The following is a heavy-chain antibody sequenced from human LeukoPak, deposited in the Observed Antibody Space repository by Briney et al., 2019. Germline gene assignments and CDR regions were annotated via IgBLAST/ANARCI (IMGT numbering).Heavy chain of an antibody. CDR1: GGSISSYY. J-gene: IGHJ5*02. CDR3: ARTLAAAGYWSWFDP. CDR2: IFYSGST. V-gene: IGHV4-59*08. Sequence: SETPSLTCTVSGGSISSYYWSWIRQPPGKGLEWIGYIFYSGSTNYNPSLKSRVTISVDTSKNQFSLKLSSVTAADTAVYYCARTLAAAGYWSWFDPWGQGTLVTVSS. D-gene: IGHD6-13*01.